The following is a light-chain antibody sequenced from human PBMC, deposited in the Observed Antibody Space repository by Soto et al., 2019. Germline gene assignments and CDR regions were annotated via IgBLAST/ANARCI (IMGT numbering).Light chain of an antibody. J-gene: IGKJ2*01. CDR2: DAS. Sequence: DIQMTQSPSTLSASVGDTVSITCRASQSISGWMAWYQQKPGKVPKLLIFDASSLESGVQSRFSGSGSGTIFTLTISGLQPGDFATYYCQQYNSYPYTFGQGTKLEIK. CDR1: QSISGW. CDR3: QQYNSYPYT. V-gene: IGKV1-5*01.